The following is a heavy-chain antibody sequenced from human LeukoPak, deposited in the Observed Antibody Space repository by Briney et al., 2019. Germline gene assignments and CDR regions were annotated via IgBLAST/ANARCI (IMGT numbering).Heavy chain of an antibody. CDR2: IYHSGST. J-gene: IGHJ4*02. CDR1: GYSISSGYY. CDR3: ARVSGYSSGWYYDY. V-gene: IGHV4-38-2*02. Sequence: PETLSLTCTVSGYSISSGYYWGWIRQPPGKGLEWIGSIYHSGSTYYNPSLKSRVTISVDTSKNQFSLKLSSVTAADTAVYYCARVSGYSSGWYYDYWGQGTLVTVSS. D-gene: IGHD6-19*01.